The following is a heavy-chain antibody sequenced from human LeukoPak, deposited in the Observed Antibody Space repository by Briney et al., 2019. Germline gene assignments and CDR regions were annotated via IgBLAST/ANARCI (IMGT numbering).Heavy chain of an antibody. J-gene: IGHJ6*03. CDR2: IVGGDGGT. Sequence: GGSLRLSCAASGFPISTNGMSWVRQAPRRGLEWVSGIVGGDGGTYYADSVKGRFIISRDNSKNTLYLQMNSLRAEDTAVYYCAREGMVRGGINYYYMDVWGKGTTVTVSS. CDR3: AREGMVRGGINYYYMDV. V-gene: IGHV3-23*01. D-gene: IGHD3-10*01. CDR1: GFPISTNG.